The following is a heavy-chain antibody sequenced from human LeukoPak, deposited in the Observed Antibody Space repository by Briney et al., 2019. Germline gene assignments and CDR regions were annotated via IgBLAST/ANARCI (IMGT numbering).Heavy chain of an antibody. D-gene: IGHD3-10*01. V-gene: IGHV3-23*01. CDR3: AKDRRFGELSG. CDR2: ISGSGGST. CDR1: GFTLSSYA. Sequence: PRGSLRLSCAASGFTLSSYAMSWVRQGPGKGLEWVSAISGSGGSTYYADSVKGRFTISRDNSKNTLYLQMNSLRAEDTAVYYCAKDRRFGELSGWGQGTLVTVSS. J-gene: IGHJ4*02.